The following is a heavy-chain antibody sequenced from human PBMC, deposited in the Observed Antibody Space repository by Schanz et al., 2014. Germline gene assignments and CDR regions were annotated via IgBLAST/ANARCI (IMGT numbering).Heavy chain of an antibody. V-gene: IGHV1-69*08. D-gene: IGHD3-10*01. CDR1: GYTFTSYA. CDR2: IIPILPAS. Sequence: QVQLVQSGSELKKPGASVKVSCKASGYTFTSYAMNWVRQAPGQGLEWVGMIIPILPASKYAQKFQGRVTITADKSTNTAYMELNGLRSEDTAVYYCARERGVRGGGVWKVNWFDPWGQGTLVTVSS. CDR3: ARERGVRGGGVWKVNWFDP. J-gene: IGHJ5*02.